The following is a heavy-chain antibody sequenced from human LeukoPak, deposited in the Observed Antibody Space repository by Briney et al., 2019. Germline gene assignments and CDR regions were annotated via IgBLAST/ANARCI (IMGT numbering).Heavy chain of an antibody. CDR3: ARVFRPSLTVFIIRGAFDI. CDR2: VSTGSNYI. Sequence: KPGGSLRLSCTASRFTFSSYSLNWVRQAPGKGLEWVSSVSTGSNYIYYADSVKGRFTISRDNDKNSLYLQINSLRVEDTAVYYCARVFRPSLTVFIIRGAFDIWGQGTMVTVSS. V-gene: IGHV3-21*01. CDR1: RFTFSSYS. D-gene: IGHD3-3*01. J-gene: IGHJ3*02.